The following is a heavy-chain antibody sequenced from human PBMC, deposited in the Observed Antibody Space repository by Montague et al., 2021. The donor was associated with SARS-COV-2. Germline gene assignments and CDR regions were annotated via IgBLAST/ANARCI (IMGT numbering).Heavy chain of an antibody. CDR1: GGSFSTYS. Sequence: SETLSLTCAVHGGSFSTYSWNWIRQPPGKGLEWIGEIHHGGSTNYNPSLKSRVTISADTSKNQFSLKLTSVAAADTAVYYCARLGDGVVPSPILGVGPYYSDNDGDVRGKGTSVNVSS. CDR2: IHHGGST. V-gene: IGHV4-34*01. CDR3: ARLGDGVVPSPILGVGPYYSDNDGDV. J-gene: IGHJ6*03. D-gene: IGHD3-10*01.